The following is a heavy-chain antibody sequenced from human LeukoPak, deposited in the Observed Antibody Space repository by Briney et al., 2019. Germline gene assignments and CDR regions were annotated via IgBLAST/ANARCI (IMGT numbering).Heavy chain of an antibody. D-gene: IGHD2-2*01. J-gene: IGHJ4*02. CDR3: ASTALGYCTTSSCPDY. CDR2: VSHSGST. CDR1: GYFISSGYY. V-gene: IGHV4-38-2*01. Sequence: SETLSLTCAASGYFISSGYYWGWIRQPPGKGLEWIGGVSHSGSTFYTPSLKSRVTISVDPSRNQFPLKLSSPTAADTAVYYCASTALGYCTTSSCPDYWGPGTLVTVSS.